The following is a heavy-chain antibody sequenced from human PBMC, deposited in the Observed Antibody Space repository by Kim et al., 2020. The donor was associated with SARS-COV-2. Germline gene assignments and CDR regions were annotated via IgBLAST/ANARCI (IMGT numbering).Heavy chain of an antibody. CDR3: VRDQEETAGRGGGNLAWFDP. J-gene: IGHJ5*02. D-gene: IGHD6-13*01. CDR1: GFTLSGYY. V-gene: IGHV3-11*05. Sequence: GGSLRLSCAASGFTLSGYYMSWIRQAPGKGLEWAAYISSSGNYINYADSVKGRFTISRDNLQNSLYLQMSSLRTDDTAVYYCVRDQEETAGRGGGNLAWFDPWGQGTLVTASA. CDR2: ISSSGNYI.